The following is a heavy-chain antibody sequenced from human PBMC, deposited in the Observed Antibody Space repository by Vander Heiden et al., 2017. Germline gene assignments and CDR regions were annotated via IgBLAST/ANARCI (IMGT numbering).Heavy chain of an antibody. V-gene: IGHV3-30*18. Sequence: QVQLVESGGGVVQPGRCLRLSCADSGFTFTSYGMHWVRQAPGKGLEWVAVISYDGSKEYYADSVKGRFTISRDNSKNTLYLQMNSLRTEDTAVYYCAKEVGSDSGWYSFFDSWGQGTLVTVSS. D-gene: IGHD6-19*01. CDR2: ISYDGSKE. CDR1: GFTFTSYG. J-gene: IGHJ4*02. CDR3: AKEVGSDSGWYSFFDS.